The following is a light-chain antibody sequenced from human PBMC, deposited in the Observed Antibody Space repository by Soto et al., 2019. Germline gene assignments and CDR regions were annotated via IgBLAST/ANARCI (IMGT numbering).Light chain of an antibody. CDR2: GAS. CDR1: QSVSSN. CDR3: QQYNNFWT. J-gene: IGKJ1*01. Sequence: EIVMTQSPVILSVSPGETATLSCMASQSVSSNLAWYQQKPGQAPRLLIYGASTRATDIPARFSGSGSGTEFTLTISSLQSEDFAVYYCQQYNNFWTFGQGTKVEIK. V-gene: IGKV3-15*01.